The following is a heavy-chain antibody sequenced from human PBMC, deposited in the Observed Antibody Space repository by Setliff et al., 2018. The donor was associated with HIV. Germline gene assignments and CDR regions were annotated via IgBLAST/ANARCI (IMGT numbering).Heavy chain of an antibody. CDR1: GFTLGSDW. D-gene: IGHD6-6*01. V-gene: IGHV3-7*03. J-gene: IGHJ6*03. CDR2: IKEDGSEK. CDR3: ATRQAPRSCYMDV. Sequence: PGGSLRLSCAASGFTLGSDWMSWVRQAPGKGLEWVASIKEDGSEKYYVDSLKGRFTISRDNSKNTLYLQMDSLRAEDTAVYYCATRQAPRSCYMDVWGKGTTVTVSS.